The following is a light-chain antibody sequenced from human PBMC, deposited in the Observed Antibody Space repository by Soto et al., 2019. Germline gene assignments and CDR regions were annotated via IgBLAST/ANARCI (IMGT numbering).Light chain of an antibody. Sequence: DIKMTQSPSTLSASVGDRVTITCRASQGISNYLAWYQQKPGKAPNLLIHTASSLQTGVPSRLSGSGSGTEFTLTISSLQPEDFATYYCQQRHSYPITFGQGTRLEIK. J-gene: IGKJ5*01. CDR3: QQRHSYPIT. CDR1: QGISNY. CDR2: TAS. V-gene: IGKV1-9*01.